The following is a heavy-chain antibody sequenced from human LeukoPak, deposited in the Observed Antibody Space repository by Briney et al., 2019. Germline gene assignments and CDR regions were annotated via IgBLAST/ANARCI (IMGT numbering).Heavy chain of an antibody. Sequence: GGSLRLSCTVSGFTLSSYEMSWIRQAPGKGLEWVSSIEYSGGSAYYADSVKGRFTISRDDSKNTLYLQLSSLRAEDTAVYYCARGKGYSSPFDPWGQGTLVTVSS. CDR3: ARGKGYSSPFDP. V-gene: IGHV3-23*01. CDR2: IEYSGGSA. D-gene: IGHD6-13*01. J-gene: IGHJ5*02. CDR1: GFTLSSYE.